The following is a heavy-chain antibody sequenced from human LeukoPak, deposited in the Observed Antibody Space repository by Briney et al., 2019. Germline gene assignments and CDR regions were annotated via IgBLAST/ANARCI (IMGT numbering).Heavy chain of an antibody. CDR1: GGSISSYY. D-gene: IGHD6-19*01. CDR3: ARSPVAGTFSWFDP. CDR2: IYYSGST. J-gene: IGHJ5*02. V-gene: IGHV4-59*01. Sequence: PSETLSLTCTVSGGSISSYYWGWIRQPPGKGLEWIGSIYYSGSTNYNPSLKSRVTISVDTSKNQFSLKLSSVTAADTAVYYCARSPVAGTFSWFDPWGQGTLVTVSS.